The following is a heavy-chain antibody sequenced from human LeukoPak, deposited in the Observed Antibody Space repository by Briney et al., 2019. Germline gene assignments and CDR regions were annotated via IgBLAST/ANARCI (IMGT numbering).Heavy chain of an antibody. Sequence: GGSLRLSCAASGFTFSSYGMHWVRQAPGKGLEWVAFTWYDGGHKNYADSVKGRFTISRDNSKNTLYLQMNSLRAEDTAVYYCAKGIRAVLGIIDYWGQGTLVTVSP. CDR2: TWYDGGHK. CDR3: AKGIRAVLGIIDY. V-gene: IGHV3-30*02. D-gene: IGHD3-16*01. CDR1: GFTFSSYG. J-gene: IGHJ4*02.